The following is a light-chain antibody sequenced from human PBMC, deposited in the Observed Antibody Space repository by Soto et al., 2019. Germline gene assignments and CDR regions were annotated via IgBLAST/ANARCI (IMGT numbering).Light chain of an antibody. CDR2: ASS. V-gene: IGKV3-15*01. J-gene: IGKJ5*01. Sequence: ETIMTQSPATLSVSPGERVTLSCRASQSVASNLAWYQQKPGQAPMLLIYASSAMPTGIPARFSGSRSETDFTLTISSLQSEDFAAYYYQQYNDGISFGQGTRLEIK. CDR3: QQYNDGIS. CDR1: QSVASN.